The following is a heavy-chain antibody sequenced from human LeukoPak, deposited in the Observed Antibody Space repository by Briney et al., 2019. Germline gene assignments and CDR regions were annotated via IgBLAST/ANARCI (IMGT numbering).Heavy chain of an antibody. D-gene: IGHD4-23*01. CDR1: GGPISSYY. Sequence: PSETLSLTCTVSGGPISSYYWSWIRQPPGEGLEWIGYIYYSGSTNYNPSLKSRVTISVDTSKNQFSLKLSSVTAADTAVYYCARMVVGDGGAYYFDYRGQGTLVTVSS. J-gene: IGHJ4*02. CDR2: IYYSGST. V-gene: IGHV4-59*08. CDR3: ARMVVGDGGAYYFDY.